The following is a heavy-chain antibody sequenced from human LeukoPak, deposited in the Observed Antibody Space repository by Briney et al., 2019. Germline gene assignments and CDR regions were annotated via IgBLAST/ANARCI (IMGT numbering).Heavy chain of an antibody. Sequence: HPGGSLRLSCAASGFTFSSHEMDWVRQAPGKGLEWISHINTDATTIYYADSMKGRFTISRDNAKNSLYLQMNSLRAEDTAVYYCARGGYCSSLTCYLRHAFDMWGQGTMVTVSS. D-gene: IGHD2-2*01. CDR3: ARGGYCSSLTCYLRHAFDM. CDR2: INTDATTI. V-gene: IGHV3-48*03. J-gene: IGHJ3*02. CDR1: GFTFSSHE.